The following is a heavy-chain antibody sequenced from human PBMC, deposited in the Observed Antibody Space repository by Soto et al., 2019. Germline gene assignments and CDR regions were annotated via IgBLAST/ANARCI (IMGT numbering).Heavy chain of an antibody. CDR3: ARHGXRVYYDNSDYYYYGMDV. J-gene: IGHJ6*02. V-gene: IGHV5-51*01. CDR2: INPGDSES. D-gene: IGHD3-22*01. Sequence: PGESLKISCRASGYSFSNYWIGWVRQMPGKGLEWMAIINPGDSESRYSPSFQGQVTISADKSISTAYLQWNSLKASDTAMYYCARHGXRVYYDNSDYYYYGMDVWGQGTTVTVSS. CDR1: GYSFSNYW.